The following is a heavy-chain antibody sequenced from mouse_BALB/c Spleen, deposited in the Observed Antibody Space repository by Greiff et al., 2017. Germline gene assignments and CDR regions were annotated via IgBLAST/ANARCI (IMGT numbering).Heavy chain of an antibody. CDR2: ISSGSSTI. J-gene: IGHJ3*01. CDR3: ARSGYDYGFAY. D-gene: IGHD2-4*01. Sequence: EVKLVESGGGLVQPGGSRKLSCAASGFTFSSFGMHWVRQAPEKGLEWVAYISSGSSTIYYADTVKGRFTISRDNTKNTLFLQMTSLRSEDTAMYYCARSGYDYGFAYWGQGTLVTVSA. CDR1: GFTFSSFG. V-gene: IGHV5-17*02.